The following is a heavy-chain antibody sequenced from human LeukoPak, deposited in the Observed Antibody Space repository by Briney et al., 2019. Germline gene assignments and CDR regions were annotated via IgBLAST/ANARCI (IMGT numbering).Heavy chain of an antibody. CDR2: IYYSGST. V-gene: IGHV4-59*01. J-gene: IGHJ5*02. CDR3: ARQGHFYNP. CDR1: GGSISNYY. D-gene: IGHD2/OR15-2a*01. Sequence: PSETLSLTCTVSGGSISNYYWSWIRRPPGKGLEWIGYIYYSGSTNYNPSLKSRVTISVDTSKNQFSLKLSSVTAADTAVYYCARQGHFYNPWGQGTLVTVSS.